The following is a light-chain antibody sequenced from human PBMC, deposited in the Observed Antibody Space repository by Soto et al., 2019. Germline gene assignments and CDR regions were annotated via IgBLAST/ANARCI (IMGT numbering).Light chain of an antibody. CDR3: QQRSSWPLT. Sequence: IVLTQSPATLSLSPGERATLSCRASQSVSSSLAWYQQKPGQAPRLLIFDAFNRATGIPARFSGSGSGTDFTLTISSLEPEDFAVYYYQQRSSWPLTFGGGTKVDIK. J-gene: IGKJ4*01. CDR2: DAF. CDR1: QSVSSS. V-gene: IGKV3-11*01.